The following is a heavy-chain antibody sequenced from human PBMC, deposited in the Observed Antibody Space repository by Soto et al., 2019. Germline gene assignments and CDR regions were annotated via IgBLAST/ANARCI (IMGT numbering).Heavy chain of an antibody. D-gene: IGHD3-22*01. J-gene: IGHJ4*02. CDR2: ISGSGGST. CDR1: GFTFSSYA. Sequence: PGGSLRLSCAASGFTFSSYAMSWVRQAPGKGLEWVSAISGSGGSTYYADSVKGRFTISRDNSKNTLYLQMNSLRAEGTAVYYCAREGYYYDSSGYFYFDYWGQGTLVTVSS. CDR3: AREGYYYDSSGYFYFDY. V-gene: IGHV3-23*01.